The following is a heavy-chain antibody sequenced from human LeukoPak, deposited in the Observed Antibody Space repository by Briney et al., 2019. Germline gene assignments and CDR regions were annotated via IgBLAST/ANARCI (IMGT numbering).Heavy chain of an antibody. CDR3: ARDQYYYDSSGYYRFDS. J-gene: IGHJ4*02. CDR2: IHNSGST. V-gene: IGHV4-4*07. D-gene: IGHD3-22*01. CDR1: GGSISSYY. Sequence: PSETLSLTCTVSGGSISSYYWSWIRQPAGKGLEWIGRIHNSGSTNYNPSLKGRVTMSVDTSKNQFSLKLSSVTAADTAVYYCARDQYYYDSSGYYRFDSWGQGTLVTVSS.